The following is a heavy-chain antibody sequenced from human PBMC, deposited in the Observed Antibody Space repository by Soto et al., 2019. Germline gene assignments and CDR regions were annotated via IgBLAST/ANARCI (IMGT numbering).Heavy chain of an antibody. J-gene: IGHJ4*02. V-gene: IGHV3-7*01. Sequence: EVHLEESGGGLVQPGGSLRLSCAASGFTFSSYWMNWDRQAPGKGLEWVANINQDGSDYNHVASVKGRFTISRDNAKNSLFLQMNASRVEDTAVYYCARTGDGHYDFLDYWGQGILVSVSS. D-gene: IGHD3-22*01. CDR3: ARTGDGHYDFLDY. CDR1: GFTFSSYW. CDR2: INQDGSDY.